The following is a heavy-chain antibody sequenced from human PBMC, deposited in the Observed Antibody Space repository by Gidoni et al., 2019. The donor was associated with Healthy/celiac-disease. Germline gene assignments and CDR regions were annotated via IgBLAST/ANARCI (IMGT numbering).Heavy chain of an antibody. V-gene: IGHV4-4*07. Sequence: QVQLQESGAGLVKPAGTLSLTCAVSGVSISSYYWSWVRQPAGKGLEWIGRIYTSGSSNYNPSLKSRVTMSVDTSKNQFSMKLSAVTAADKAVYYCARDPVVVHWDCFDPWGQGTLVTVSS. CDR2: IYTSGSS. D-gene: IGHD2-15*01. CDR1: GVSISSYY. CDR3: ARDPVVVHWDCFDP. J-gene: IGHJ5*02.